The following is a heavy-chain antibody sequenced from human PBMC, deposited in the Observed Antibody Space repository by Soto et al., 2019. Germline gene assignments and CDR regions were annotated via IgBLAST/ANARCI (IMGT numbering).Heavy chain of an antibody. V-gene: IGHV4-30-2*02. D-gene: IGHD3-22*01. Sequence: SETLSLTCAVSGGSISSGGYSWSWIRQPPGKGLEWIGYIYHSGSTYYNPSLKSRVTISVDTSKNQFSLKLSSVTAADTAVYYCARVSDYYDSSGYLYYFDYWGQGTLVTVSS. CDR2: IYHSGST. J-gene: IGHJ4*02. CDR3: ARVSDYYDSSGYLYYFDY. CDR1: GGSISSGGYS.